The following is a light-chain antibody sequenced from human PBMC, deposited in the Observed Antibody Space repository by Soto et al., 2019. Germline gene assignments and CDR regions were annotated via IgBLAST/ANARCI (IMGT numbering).Light chain of an antibody. V-gene: IGLV2-8*01. CDR2: EVS. Sequence: QPVLTQPPSASGSPGQSVTISCTGTSSDVGGYNYVSWYQQHPGKAPKLMIYEVSKRPSGVPDRFSGSKSGNTASLTVSGLQAEGEADYYCSSYAGSNKVFGGGTKLTVL. J-gene: IGLJ2*01. CDR3: SSYAGSNKV. CDR1: SSDVGGYNY.